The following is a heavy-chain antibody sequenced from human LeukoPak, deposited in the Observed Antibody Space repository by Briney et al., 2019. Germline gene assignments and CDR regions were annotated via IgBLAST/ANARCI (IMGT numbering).Heavy chain of an antibody. V-gene: IGHV2-5*02. D-gene: IGHD6-13*01. CDR3: VQRGSSSWFFDY. CDR2: IYWDDDK. J-gene: IGHJ4*02. Sequence: SGPTLVNPTQTLTLTCTFSGFSLSTRGVGVGWIRQPPGKALEWLALIYWDDDKRYSPSLKSRLTITKDTSKKQVVLTMTNMDPVDTATYYCVQRGSSSWFFDYWGQGTLVTVSS. CDR1: GFSLSTRGVG.